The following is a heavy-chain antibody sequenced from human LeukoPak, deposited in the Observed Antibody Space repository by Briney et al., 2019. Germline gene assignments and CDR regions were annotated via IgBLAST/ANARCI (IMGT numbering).Heavy chain of an antibody. D-gene: IGHD3-9*01. V-gene: IGHV3-11*04. CDR3: ARSRRGYYDHFTGYSPGALDI. CDR1: GFSDYY. CDR2: ISSSGTTI. Sequence: GGSLRLSCAASGFSDYYISWIRQAPGKGLEWVSYISSSGTTIYYADSVKGRFTISSNNANNSLYLQMNRLRAEDTAVYYCARSRRGYYDHFTGYSPGALDIWGQGTMVTVSS. J-gene: IGHJ3*02.